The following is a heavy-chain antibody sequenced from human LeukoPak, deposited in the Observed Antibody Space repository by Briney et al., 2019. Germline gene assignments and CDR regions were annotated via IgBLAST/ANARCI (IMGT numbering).Heavy chain of an antibody. CDR3: AKDPARITIIVVVIRSVYYYYGMDV. CDR1: GFTFSSYA. CDR2: ISGSGGST. V-gene: IGHV3-23*01. D-gene: IGHD3-22*01. Sequence: PGASLRLSCAASGFTFSSYAMSWVRQAPGKGPEWVSAISGSGGSTYYADSVKGRFTISRDNSKNTLYLQMNSLRAEDTAVYYCAKDPARITIIVVVIRSVYYYYGMDVWGQGTTVTVSS. J-gene: IGHJ6*02.